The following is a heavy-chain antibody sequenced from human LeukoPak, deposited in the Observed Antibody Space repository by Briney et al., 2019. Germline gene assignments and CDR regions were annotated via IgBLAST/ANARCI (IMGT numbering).Heavy chain of an antibody. V-gene: IGHV4-34*01. D-gene: IGHD3-22*01. J-gene: IGHJ4*02. CDR2: INHSGST. Sequence: SETLSLTCAVYGGSFSGYYWSWIRQPPGKGLEWIGEINHSGSTNYNPSLKSRVTISVDTSKNQFSLKLSSVTAADTAVYCCARGTYDSSGYYGKRGYYFDYWGQGTLVTVSS. CDR1: GGSFSGYY. CDR3: ARGTYDSSGYYGKRGYYFDY.